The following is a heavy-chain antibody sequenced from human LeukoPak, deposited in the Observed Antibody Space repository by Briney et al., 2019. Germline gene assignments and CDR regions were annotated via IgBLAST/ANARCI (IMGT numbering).Heavy chain of an antibody. V-gene: IGHV3-30*04. CDR2: ISYDGSNK. CDR1: GFTFSSYA. D-gene: IGHD3-22*01. J-gene: IGHJ4*02. CDR3: ARGQRITMIVVVIREGAFDY. Sequence: GGSLRLSCAASGFTFSSYAMHWVRQAPGKGLEWVAVISYDGSNKYYADSVKGRFTISRDNSKNTLYLQMNSLRAEDTAVYYCARGQRITMIVVVIREGAFDYWGQGTLVTVSS.